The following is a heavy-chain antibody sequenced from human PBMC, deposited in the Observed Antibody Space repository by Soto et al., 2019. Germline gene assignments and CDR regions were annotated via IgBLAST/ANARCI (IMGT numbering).Heavy chain of an antibody. CDR1: GFTFSSYG. CDR3: AKGESGSPFDY. J-gene: IGHJ4*02. Sequence: QVQLVESGGGVVQPGRSLRLSCAASGFTFSSYGMHWVRQAPGKGLEWVAVISYDGSNKYYADSVKGRFTISRDNSKNTLYLQMNSLRAEDTAVYYCAKGESGSPFDYWGQGTLVTVSS. V-gene: IGHV3-30*18. CDR2: ISYDGSNK. D-gene: IGHD1-26*01.